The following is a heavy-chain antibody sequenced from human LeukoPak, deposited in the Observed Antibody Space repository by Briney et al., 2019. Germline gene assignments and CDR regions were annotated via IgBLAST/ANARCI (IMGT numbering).Heavy chain of an antibody. CDR3: GIRDTSDYYVF. V-gene: IGHV3-66*01. D-gene: IGHD3-22*01. J-gene: IGHJ4*02. Sequence: PGGSLRLSCAVSGFTVSSKYMSWVRQAPGKGLEWVSVIYSGGSTYYADSVKGRFTISRDNSKNALYLQMNGLRADDTAVYYCGIRDTSDYYVFWGQGTLVTVSS. CDR2: IYSGGST. CDR1: GFTVSSKY.